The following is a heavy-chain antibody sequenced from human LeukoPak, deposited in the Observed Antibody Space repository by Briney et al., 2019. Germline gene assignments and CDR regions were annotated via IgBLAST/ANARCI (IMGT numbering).Heavy chain of an antibody. J-gene: IGHJ4*02. Sequence: GVSLRLSCAASGFTFSGYWMSWVRQAPGKGLEWVANIKKDGSERYNVDSVKGRFTISRDNANKSLYLQMNSLRAEDTSVYYSARESKGRSKIDYWGQGTLVTVSS. CDR3: ARESKGRSKIDY. V-gene: IGHV3-7*01. CDR2: IKKDGSER. D-gene: IGHD4-17*01. CDR1: GFTFSGYW.